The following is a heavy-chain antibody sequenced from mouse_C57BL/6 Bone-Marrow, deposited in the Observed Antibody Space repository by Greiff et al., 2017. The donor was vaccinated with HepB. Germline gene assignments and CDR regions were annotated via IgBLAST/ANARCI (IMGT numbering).Heavy chain of an antibody. J-gene: IGHJ1*03. Sequence: VQLQQPGAELVMPGASVKLSCKASGYTFTSYWMHWVKQRPGQGLEWIGEIDPSDSYTNYNQKFKGKSTLTVDKSSSTAYMQLSSLTSEDSAVYYCARSTTVVATGYFDDWGTGTTVTVSS. CDR3: ARSTTVVATGYFDD. CDR1: GYTFTSYW. CDR2: IDPSDSYT. V-gene: IGHV1-69*01. D-gene: IGHD1-1*01.